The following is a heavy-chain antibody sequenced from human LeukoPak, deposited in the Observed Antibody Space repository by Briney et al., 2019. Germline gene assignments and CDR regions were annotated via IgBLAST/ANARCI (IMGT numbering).Heavy chain of an antibody. V-gene: IGHV3-23*01. CDR2: ISGSGGST. D-gene: IGHD1-26*01. CDR3: TTTIVGVTTWFDA. Sequence: GGSLRLSCAAYGFTFSSYAMSWVRPAPGKGLEWVSAISGSGGSTYYAGSVKGRFTISRDNSKNTLYLQMNSLKTEDTAVYYCTTTIVGVTTWFDAWGQGTLVTVSS. CDR1: GFTFSSYA. J-gene: IGHJ5*02.